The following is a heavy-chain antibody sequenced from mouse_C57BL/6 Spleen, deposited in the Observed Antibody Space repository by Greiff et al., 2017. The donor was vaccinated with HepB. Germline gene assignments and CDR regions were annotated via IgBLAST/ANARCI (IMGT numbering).Heavy chain of an antibody. Sequence: QVQLQQSGAELVRPGASVTLSCKASGYTFTDYEMHWVKQTPVHGLEWIGAIDPETGGTAYNQKFKGKAILTADKSSSTAYMELRSLTSEDSAVYYCTRIHCGSSYGDYWGQGTTLTVSS. J-gene: IGHJ2*01. CDR3: TRIHCGSSYGDY. D-gene: IGHD1-1*01. CDR1: GYTFTDYE. V-gene: IGHV1-15*01. CDR2: IDPETGGT.